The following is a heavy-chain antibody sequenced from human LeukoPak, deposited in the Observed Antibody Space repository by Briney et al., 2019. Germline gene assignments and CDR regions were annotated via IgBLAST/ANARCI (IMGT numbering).Heavy chain of an antibody. V-gene: IGHV3-48*02. CDR2: ISSSGSTI. CDR1: GFTFSTYA. D-gene: IGHD3-22*01. CDR3: ARDSSGYYPLEYFQH. Sequence: GGSLRLSCVASGFTFSTYAMNWVRQAPGKGLEWISYISSSGSTIYYADSMKGRFTISRDNAKNSLYLQMSSLRDEDTAVYYCARDSSGYYPLEYFQHWGQGTLVTVSS. J-gene: IGHJ1*01.